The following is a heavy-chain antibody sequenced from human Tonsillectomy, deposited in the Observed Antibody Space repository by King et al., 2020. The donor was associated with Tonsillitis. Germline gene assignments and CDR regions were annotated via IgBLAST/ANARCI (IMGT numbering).Heavy chain of an antibody. V-gene: IGHV3-21*01. CDR3: ARDTANYYDSSGYNWFDP. CDR2: IIISSSYI. Sequence: VQLVESGGGLVKPGGSLRLSCAASGFTFSSYSMNWVRQAPGKGLEWVSSIIISSSYIYYVDSVNGRFTIYRDNANNSLYLQMNSLRAEDTAVYYCARDTANYYDSSGYNWFDPWGQGTQVTVSS. CDR1: GFTFSSYS. J-gene: IGHJ5*02. D-gene: IGHD3-22*01.